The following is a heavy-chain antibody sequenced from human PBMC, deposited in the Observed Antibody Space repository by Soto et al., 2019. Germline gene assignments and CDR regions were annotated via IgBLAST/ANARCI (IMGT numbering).Heavy chain of an antibody. Sequence: GGSLRLSCAASGFTFSTYAMNWVRQAPGKGQEWVSVISGTGDNTYYADSVKGRFTISRDNSKNTLYLEMNSLRADDTAVYYCAKDAYSSIPNFYYGMNVWGQGTTVTVSS. CDR2: ISGTGDNT. V-gene: IGHV3-23*01. CDR1: GFTFSTYA. J-gene: IGHJ6*02. D-gene: IGHD6-13*01. CDR3: AKDAYSSIPNFYYGMNV.